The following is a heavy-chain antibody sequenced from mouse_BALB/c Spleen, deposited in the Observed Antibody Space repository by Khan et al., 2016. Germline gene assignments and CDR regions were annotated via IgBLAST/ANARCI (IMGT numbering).Heavy chain of an antibody. J-gene: IGHJ1*01. CDR1: GYSITSGYY. V-gene: IGHV3-6*02. CDR3: GGGGLGPRYFDV. CDR2: ISYDGSN. Sequence: VQLKESGPGLVKPSQSLSLTCSVTGYSITSGYYWNWIRQFPGNKLEWIGYISYDGSNNYNPSLKSRISITRDTSKNHFFLKLNSVTTEDTATXYCGGGGLGPRYFDVWGAGTTVTVSS. D-gene: IGHD4-1*01.